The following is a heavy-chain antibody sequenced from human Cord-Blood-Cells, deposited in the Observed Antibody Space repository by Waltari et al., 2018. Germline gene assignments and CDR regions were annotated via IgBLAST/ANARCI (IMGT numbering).Heavy chain of an antibody. Sequence: QVQLQQWGAGLLKPSETLSLTCAVYGGSFSGYYWSWIRQPPGKGLEWIGEINQSGSNNNNPSRKSRVTISVDTSKNQFSLKRGSVTAADTAVYYCARALGYCSGGSCYNWFDPWGQGTLVTVSS. D-gene: IGHD2-15*01. V-gene: IGHV4-34*01. CDR1: GGSFSGYY. J-gene: IGHJ5*02. CDR2: INQSGSN. CDR3: ARALGYCSGGSCYNWFDP.